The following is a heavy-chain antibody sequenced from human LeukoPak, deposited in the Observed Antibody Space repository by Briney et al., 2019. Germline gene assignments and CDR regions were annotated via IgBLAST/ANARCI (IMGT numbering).Heavy chain of an antibody. CDR1: GFTFSTHS. CDR3: ARDLDAVAGDYYYYYGMDV. CDR2: ISNSGSTI. V-gene: IGHV3-48*04. D-gene: IGHD6-19*01. J-gene: IGHJ6*02. Sequence: GGSLRLSCAASGFTFSTHSMNWVRQAPGKGLEWVSYISNSGSTIYYADSVKGRFTISRDNAKNSLYLQMNSLRAEDTAVYYCARDLDAVAGDYYYYYGMDVWGQGTTVTVSS.